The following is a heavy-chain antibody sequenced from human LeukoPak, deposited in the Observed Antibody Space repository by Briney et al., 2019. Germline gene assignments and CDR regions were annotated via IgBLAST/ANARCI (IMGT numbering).Heavy chain of an antibody. Sequence: PSETLSLTCIVSGGSISSSSYYWGWIRQPPGKGLEWIGSMYYSGSTYYNPSLKSRVTISVDTSKNQFSLKLSSVTAADTAVYYCASTRDDYYYYMDVWGKGTTVTVSS. CDR3: ASTRDDYYYYMDV. J-gene: IGHJ6*03. CDR1: GGSISSSSYY. V-gene: IGHV4-39*01. CDR2: MYYSGST.